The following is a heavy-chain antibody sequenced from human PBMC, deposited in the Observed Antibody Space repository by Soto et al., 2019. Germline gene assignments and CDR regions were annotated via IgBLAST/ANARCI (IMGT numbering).Heavy chain of an antibody. CDR1: GGTFGTSA. Sequence: QVQLVQSGGEVKKPGSSVTVSCKASGGTFGTSAISWVRQAPGQGLEWMGGIIPILPTPDYAQKFQGRVTITADESTSTAYLELTSLRSEDTDVYYCARDKDRLKLGRNYYYGMDVWGQGNTVTVSS. D-gene: IGHD6-25*01. J-gene: IGHJ6*02. CDR3: ARDKDRLKLGRNYYYGMDV. CDR2: IIPILPTP. V-gene: IGHV1-69*12.